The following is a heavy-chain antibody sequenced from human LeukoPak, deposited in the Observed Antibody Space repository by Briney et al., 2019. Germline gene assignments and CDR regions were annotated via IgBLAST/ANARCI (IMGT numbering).Heavy chain of an antibody. J-gene: IGHJ4*02. V-gene: IGHV3-21*01. CDR1: GFTFSSYS. CDR2: ISSSGTYV. CDR3: ARGEYGDYVFDY. D-gene: IGHD4-17*01. Sequence: GGSLRLSCAASGFTFSSYSMNWVRQAPGKGLEWVSSISSSGTYVYYADSVKGRFTISRDNAKNSLSLQMNSLRADDAAVYYCARGEYGDYVFDYWGQGTLVTVSS.